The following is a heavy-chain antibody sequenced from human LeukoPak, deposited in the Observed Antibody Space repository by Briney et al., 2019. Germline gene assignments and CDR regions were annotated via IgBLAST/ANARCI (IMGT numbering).Heavy chain of an antibody. CDR1: GLTVSSNF. CDR3: AKDLRDGYNQGGMDV. CDR2: IYSSGNA. D-gene: IGHD5-24*01. J-gene: IGHJ6*03. Sequence: GGSLRLSCLASGLTVSSNFMSWVRQAPGKGLEWLSVIYSSGNAYYADSVKGRFSISRDNSKNTLYLQMNSLRAEDTAVYYCAKDLRDGYNQGGMDVWGKGTTVTISS. V-gene: IGHV3-66*01.